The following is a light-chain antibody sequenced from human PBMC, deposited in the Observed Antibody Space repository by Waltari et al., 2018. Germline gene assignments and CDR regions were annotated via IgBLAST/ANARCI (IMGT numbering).Light chain of an antibody. Sequence: EIVLTQSPATLSLSPGETATLSCRASQNVDTYFAWYPQKPGQAPRLLVYRTYYRATGVLDRFSGGGSGTDFTLTISSLEPDDFAVYYCQQRSNWPLTFGPGTRLDIK. V-gene: IGKV3-11*01. J-gene: IGKJ3*01. CDR2: RTY. CDR1: QNVDTY. CDR3: QQRSNWPLT.